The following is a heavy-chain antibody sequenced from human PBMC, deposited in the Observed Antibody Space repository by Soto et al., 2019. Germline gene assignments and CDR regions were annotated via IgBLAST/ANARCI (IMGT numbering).Heavy chain of an antibody. D-gene: IGHD5-12*01. V-gene: IGHV3-30-3*01. CDR2: ISYDGSNK. CDR3: AQSGYGDTYGMDV. J-gene: IGHJ6*02. Sequence: GGSLRLSCAASGFPFSSYAMHWVRQAPGKGLEWVAVISYDGSNKYYADSVKGRFTISRDNSKNTLYLQMNSLRAEDTAVYYCAQSGYGDTYGMDVWGQGTTVTVSS. CDR1: GFPFSSYA.